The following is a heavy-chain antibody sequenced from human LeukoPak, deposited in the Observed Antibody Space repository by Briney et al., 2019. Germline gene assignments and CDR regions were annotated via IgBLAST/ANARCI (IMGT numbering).Heavy chain of an antibody. J-gene: IGHJ5*02. V-gene: IGHV1-2*02. Sequence: ASVTVSCKASAYTFTGYYMHWVRQAPGQGLEWTGWINPNNGATKYAQKFQGRVTMTSDTSISTAYMQLSSLTSDDTAVYYCASPDYYGSGSYRFDPWGQGTMVTVSS. CDR1: AYTFTGYY. CDR3: ASPDYYGSGSYRFDP. CDR2: INPNNGAT. D-gene: IGHD3-10*01.